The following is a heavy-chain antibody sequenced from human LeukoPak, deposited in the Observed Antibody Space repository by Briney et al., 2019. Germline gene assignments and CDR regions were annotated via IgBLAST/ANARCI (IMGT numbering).Heavy chain of an antibody. V-gene: IGHV3-74*01. D-gene: IGHD2-2*01. CDR3: VSFYETY. CDR1: GFTFSRHW. CDR2: INSDGSWT. J-gene: IGHJ4*02. Sequence: PGGSLRLSCAASGFTFSRHWMTWVRQAPGKGLVWVSHINSDGSWTSYADSVKGRFTISKDNAKNTVYLQMNNLRAEDTAVYYCVSFYETYWGRGTLVTVSS.